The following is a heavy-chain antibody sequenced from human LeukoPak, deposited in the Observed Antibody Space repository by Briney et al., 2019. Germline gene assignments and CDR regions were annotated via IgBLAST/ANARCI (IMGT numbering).Heavy chain of an antibody. CDR1: GYSFADYY. CDR3: ARSKRRGDPLDY. V-gene: IGHV1-2*02. J-gene: IGHJ4*02. Sequence: ASVKVSCKASGYSFADYYVHWVRQALGQGLEWMGWINPKTNGTNFALKFLGRVTMTRDTSISTAYMELTSLRSDDTALYYCARSKRRGDPLDYWGQGILVTVSS. D-gene: IGHD2-21*02. CDR2: INPKTNGT.